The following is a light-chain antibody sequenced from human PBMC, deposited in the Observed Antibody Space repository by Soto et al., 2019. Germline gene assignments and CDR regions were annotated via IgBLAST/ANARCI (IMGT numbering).Light chain of an antibody. J-gene: IGKJ1*01. CDR3: QQYDIASPGT. CDR1: QSVRSY. Sequence: DIQMTQSPSTLSASVGDRVTITCRARQSVRSYLAWYQQRPGEAPMVCLFPASTVESELPLSFNGSGSGTEFTLSYNSRQLDVFATNCCQQYDIASPGTGGQGTKVDIK. CDR2: PAS. V-gene: IGKV1-5*01.